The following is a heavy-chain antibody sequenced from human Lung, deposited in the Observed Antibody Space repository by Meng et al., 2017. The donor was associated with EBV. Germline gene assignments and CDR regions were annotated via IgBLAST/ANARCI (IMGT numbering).Heavy chain of an antibody. CDR3: ARDPSNTSGRYAYFDY. Sequence: QLQLVQSGAEVKKPXXXXGXSXKASGYTFTHHGISWIRQAPGQGVEWMGWISCYNGDTNYAQKLQGRVTMTTDTSTNTAYMDLRGLRSDDTAVYYCARDPSNTSGRYAYFDYWGQGTLVTVSS. D-gene: IGHD6-19*01. CDR2: ISCYNGDT. V-gene: IGHV1-18*01. J-gene: IGHJ4*02. CDR1: GYTFTHHG.